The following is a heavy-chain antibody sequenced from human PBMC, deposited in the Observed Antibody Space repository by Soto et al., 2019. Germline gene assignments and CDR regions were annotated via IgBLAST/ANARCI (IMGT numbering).Heavy chain of an antibody. CDR2: ISYSGSA. CDR3: ATMGTPATGLYFLAY. D-gene: IGHD2-15*01. J-gene: IGHJ4*02. Sequence: SETLSLTCTVSGGSISSGNYYWSWIRQPPGKGLEWIGFISYSGSAYYNPSLKSRVTISVDTSKNQFSLNLSFVTAADTAVYYCATMGTPATGLYFLAYWGQGTLVPGSS. V-gene: IGHV4-30-4*01. CDR1: GGSISSGNYY.